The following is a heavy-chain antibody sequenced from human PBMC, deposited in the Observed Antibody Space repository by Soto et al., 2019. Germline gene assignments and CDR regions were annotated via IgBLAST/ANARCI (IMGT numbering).Heavy chain of an antibody. V-gene: IGHV1-2*02. D-gene: IGHD4-4*01. CDR2: IIPHSGET. Sequence: QVQLVQSGAEVKRPGASVKVSCKASGYSFTGYYMHWVRQAPGQGLEWMGWIIPHSGETNYAQKFQARVTLTRDTSISTAYMQLSGXXSXDTAVYYCARETDDFTNGAHDLWGXGTLX. CDR1: GYSFTGYY. CDR3: ARETDDFTNGAHDL. J-gene: IGHJ5*02.